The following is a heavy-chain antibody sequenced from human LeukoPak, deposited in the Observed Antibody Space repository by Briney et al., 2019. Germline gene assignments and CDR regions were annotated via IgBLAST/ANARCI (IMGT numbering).Heavy chain of an antibody. CDR1: GFTVSDNY. Sequence: GGSLRLSCAASGFTVSDNYMSWVRQAPGKGLEWVSIIYSGGSTYYADSVKGGFTISRDNSKNTLFLQMNSLRAEDTAVYYCARDKDVWGQGTTVTVSS. J-gene: IGHJ6*02. CDR3: ARDKDV. V-gene: IGHV3-66*01. CDR2: IYSGGST.